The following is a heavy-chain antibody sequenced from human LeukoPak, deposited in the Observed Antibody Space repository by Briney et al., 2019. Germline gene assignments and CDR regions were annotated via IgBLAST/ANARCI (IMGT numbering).Heavy chain of an antibody. D-gene: IGHD1-14*01. CDR2: VSSSGGNT. J-gene: IGHJ4*02. CDR1: GFTFSICA. CDR3: AKEDKDPRGRTTSFDY. Sequence: PGGPLRLSCVVSGFTFSICAMIWVRQAPGKGLEWVSAVSSSGGNTYYADSVKGRFTISRDNSKNTLYLQMNSLRAEDTALYYCAKEDKDPRGRTTSFDYWGQGTLVTVSS. V-gene: IGHV3-23*01.